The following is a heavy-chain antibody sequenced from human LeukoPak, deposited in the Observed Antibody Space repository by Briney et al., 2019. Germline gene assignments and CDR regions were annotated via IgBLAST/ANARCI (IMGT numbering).Heavy chain of an antibody. Sequence: SETLSLTCTVSGGPISSYYWSWIRQPPGKGLEWIGYIYYSGSTNYNPSLKSRVTISVDTSKNQFSLKLSSVTAADTAVYYCARDGKYYYYGMDVWGQGTTVTVSS. CDR1: GGPISSYY. D-gene: IGHD1-14*01. CDR3: ARDGKYYYYGMDV. J-gene: IGHJ6*02. CDR2: IYYSGST. V-gene: IGHV4-59*01.